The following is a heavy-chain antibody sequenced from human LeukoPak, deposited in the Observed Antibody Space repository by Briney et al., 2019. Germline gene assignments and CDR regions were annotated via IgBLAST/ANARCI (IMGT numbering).Heavy chain of an antibody. CDR2: IHYSGST. V-gene: IGHV4-61*01. Sequence: SETLSLTCTASGGSVSSDSYFWSWIRQPPGRGLEWIGYIHYSGSTNYNPSLKSRVTISVDTSKNQFSLKLSSVTAADTAVYYCARDPGARRGYYFDYWGQGTLVTVSS. D-gene: IGHD7-27*01. CDR3: ARDPGARRGYYFDY. CDR1: GGSVSSDSYF. J-gene: IGHJ4*02.